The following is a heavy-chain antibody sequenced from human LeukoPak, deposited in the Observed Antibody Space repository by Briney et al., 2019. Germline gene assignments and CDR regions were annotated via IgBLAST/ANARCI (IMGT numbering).Heavy chain of an antibody. CDR3: AKEGGTTMDYAMDV. D-gene: IGHD3-10*01. V-gene: IGHV3-33*06. J-gene: IGHJ6*02. CDR2: IWYDGSNK. CDR1: GFTFSSYG. Sequence: GGSLRLSCAASGFTFSSYGMHWVRQAPGKGLEWVALIWYDGSNKFYADSVKGRLTISRGNSKNTLYLQMNSLRAEDTAVYYCAKEGGTTMDYAMDVWGQGTTVTVSS.